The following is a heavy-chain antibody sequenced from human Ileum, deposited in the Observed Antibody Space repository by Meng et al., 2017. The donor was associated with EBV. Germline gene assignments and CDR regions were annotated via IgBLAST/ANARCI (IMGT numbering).Heavy chain of an antibody. CDR3: TKNGEKYFEY. CDR1: GGAIRVIDG. J-gene: IGHJ4*02. V-gene: IGHV4-4*01. CDR2: MTDSGIT. Sequence: QTQELAPGLLHPVWTLALCCAVRGGAIRVIDGWSWVRSAPEKGLEWMGEMTDSGITHYNPSRKSRVTVPAEKSNDQFSLKRTSVTSADTAVYFCTKNGEKYFEYWGQGTLVTVSS.